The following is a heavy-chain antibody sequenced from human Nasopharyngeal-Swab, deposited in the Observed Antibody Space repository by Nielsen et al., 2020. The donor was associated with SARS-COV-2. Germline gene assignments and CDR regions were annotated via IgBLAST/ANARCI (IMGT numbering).Heavy chain of an antibody. V-gene: IGHV1-18*04. CDR2: ISAYNGNT. D-gene: IGHD6-19*01. CDR3: ARPIAVAGDYYYGMNV. CDR1: GYTSISYG. J-gene: IGHJ6*02. Sequence: KVSCKAYGYTSISYGISWVRQAPGQGLGWMGWISAYNGNTKYAQKLQGRVTMTTDTSTRTAYMELRSLRSDDTAVYYCARPIAVAGDYYYGMNVWGQGTTVTVSS.